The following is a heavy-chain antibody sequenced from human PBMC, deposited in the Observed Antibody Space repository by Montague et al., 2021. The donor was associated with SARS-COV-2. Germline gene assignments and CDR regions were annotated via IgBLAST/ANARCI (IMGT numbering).Heavy chain of an antibody. Sequence: SETLSLTCTVSGGSLNGYFWSWIRQAPGKTLEWLGYVHFSGSTNYNPSLKSRVDISVDTSKSQLSLRLASVTAADTAVYFCAREVSTGTYTFDHWGHGVLVTVSS. CDR3: AREVSTGTYTFDH. J-gene: IGHJ4*01. D-gene: IGHD1-26*01. CDR2: VHFSGST. CDR1: GGSLNGYF. V-gene: IGHV4-59*01.